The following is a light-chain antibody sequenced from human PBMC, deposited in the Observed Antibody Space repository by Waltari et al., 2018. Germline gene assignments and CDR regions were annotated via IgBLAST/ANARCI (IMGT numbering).Light chain of an antibody. CDR1: QRISTY. J-gene: IGKJ4*01. V-gene: IGKV1-39*01. CDR3: HQTYRPPLP. CDR2: AAS. Sequence: DIQMTQCRYSLSASVGGRVTITCRASQRISTYLDWYQHKPRKAPKFLSYAASSLQSGVPSRFSSSGSGTDFTLPISRLQPEDFATYYPHQTYRPPLPFRRRTKVEI.